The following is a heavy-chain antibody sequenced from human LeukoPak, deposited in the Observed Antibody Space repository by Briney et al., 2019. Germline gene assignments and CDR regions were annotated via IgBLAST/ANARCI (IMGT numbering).Heavy chain of an antibody. CDR1: GGSISSSSYY. CDR2: INHSGST. Sequence: PSETLSLTCTVSGGSISSSSYYWGWIRQPPGKGLEWIGEINHSGSTNYNPSLKSRVTISVDTSKNQFSLKLSSVTAADTAVYYCARGPYSSGCDYWGQGTLVTVSS. V-gene: IGHV4-39*07. J-gene: IGHJ4*02. CDR3: ARGPYSSGCDY. D-gene: IGHD6-19*01.